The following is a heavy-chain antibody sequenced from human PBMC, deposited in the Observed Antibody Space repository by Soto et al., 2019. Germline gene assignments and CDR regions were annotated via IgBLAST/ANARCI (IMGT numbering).Heavy chain of an antibody. D-gene: IGHD3-10*01. CDR2: ISSSSSTI. V-gene: IGHV3-48*01. Sequence: EVQLVESGGGLVQPGGSLRLSCAASGFTFSSYSMNWVRQAPGKGLEWVSYISSSSSTIYYADSVKGRFTISRDNAKNSLYLQMNSLRAEDTAVYYCARITMVRGVITTIDYWGQGTLVTVSS. J-gene: IGHJ4*02. CDR1: GFTFSSYS. CDR3: ARITMVRGVITTIDY.